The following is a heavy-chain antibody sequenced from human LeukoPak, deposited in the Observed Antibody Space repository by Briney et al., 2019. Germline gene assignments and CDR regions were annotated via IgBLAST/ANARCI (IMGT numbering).Heavy chain of an antibody. CDR3: ARGQLASAAEYFQH. J-gene: IGHJ1*01. Sequence: SETLSLTCTVSGGSISSYYWSWIRQPPGKGLEWIGYIYYSGSTNYNPSLKSRVTISVDTSKDQFSLKLSSVTAADTAVYYCARGQLASAAEYFQHWGQGTLVTVSS. V-gene: IGHV4-59*01. CDR1: GGSISSYY. CDR2: IYYSGST. D-gene: IGHD6-13*01.